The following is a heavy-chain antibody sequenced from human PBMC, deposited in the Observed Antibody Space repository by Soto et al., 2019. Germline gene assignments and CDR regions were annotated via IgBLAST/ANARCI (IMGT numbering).Heavy chain of an antibody. J-gene: IGHJ5*02. CDR1: GFTFSSYS. CDR3: ARDRGSSSFMGWFDP. V-gene: IGHV3-21*01. D-gene: IGHD6-13*01. Sequence: GGSLRLSCAASGFTFSSYSMNWVRQAPGKGLEWVSSISSSSSYIYYADSVKGRFTISRDNAKNSLYLQMNSLRAEDTAVYYCARDRGSSSFMGWFDPWGQGTLVTVSS. CDR2: ISSSSSYI.